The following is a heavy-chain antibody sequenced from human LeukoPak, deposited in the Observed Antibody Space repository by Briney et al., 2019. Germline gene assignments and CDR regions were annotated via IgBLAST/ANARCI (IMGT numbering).Heavy chain of an antibody. CDR2: IKQDGSEK. CDR3: ARRYCSSTSCLHDAFDI. V-gene: IGHV3-7*01. J-gene: IGHJ3*02. CDR1: GFTFSSYW. Sequence: GGSLRLSCAASGFTFSSYWMSWVRQAPGKGLEWVANIKQDGSEKYYVDSVKGRFTISRDNAKNSLYLQMNSLRAEDTAVYYCARRYCSSTSCLHDAFDIWGQGTMVTVSS. D-gene: IGHD2-2*01.